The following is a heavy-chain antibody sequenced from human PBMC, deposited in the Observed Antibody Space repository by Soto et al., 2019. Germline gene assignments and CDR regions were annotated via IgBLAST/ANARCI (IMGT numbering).Heavy chain of an antibody. V-gene: IGHV3-48*02. CDR1: GFTFSSYS. CDR3: ARRMREYAYYYGMDV. J-gene: IGHJ6*02. CDR2: ISSSSSTI. D-gene: IGHD3-10*01. Sequence: EVQLVESGGGLVQPGGSLRLSCAASGFTFSSYSMNWVRQAPGKGLEWVSYISSSSSTIYYAYSVKGRFTISRDNAKNSLYLQMNSLRDEDTALYYCARRMREYAYYYGMDVWGHGTTVTFAS.